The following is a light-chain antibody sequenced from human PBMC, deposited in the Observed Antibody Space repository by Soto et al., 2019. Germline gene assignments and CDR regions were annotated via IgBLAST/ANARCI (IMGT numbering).Light chain of an antibody. V-gene: IGLV1-40*01. CDR1: SSNIGAGYD. CDR2: GNS. Sequence: QSGLTQPPSVSGAPGQRVTISCSGSSSNIGAGYDVNWYRQLPGTAPKPLIYGNSDRPSGVPDRFSGSKSGTSASLAITGLQAEDEADYFCLSYDRSLRTYVVGPATNLTV. CDR3: LSYDRSLRTYV. J-gene: IGLJ1*01.